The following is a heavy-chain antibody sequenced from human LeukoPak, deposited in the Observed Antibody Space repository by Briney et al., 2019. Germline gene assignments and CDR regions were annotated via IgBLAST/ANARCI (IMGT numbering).Heavy chain of an antibody. CDR3: ASYCSSTSCFASDAFDI. CDR2: IYHSGST. D-gene: IGHD2-2*01. CDR1: GYSISSGYY. Sequence: SETLSLTCTVSGYSISSGYYWGWIRPPPGKGLEWIGSIYHSGSTYYNSSLKSRVTISVDTSKNQFSLKLSSVTAADTAVYYCASYCSSTSCFASDAFDIWGQGTMVTVSS. J-gene: IGHJ3*02. V-gene: IGHV4-38-2*02.